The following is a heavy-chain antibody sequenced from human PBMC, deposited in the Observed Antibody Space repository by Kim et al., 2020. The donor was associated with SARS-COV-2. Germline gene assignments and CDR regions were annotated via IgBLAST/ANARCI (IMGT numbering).Heavy chain of an antibody. CDR3: AKDIDKAAANSNWFDP. V-gene: IGHV3-23*01. D-gene: IGHD6-13*01. J-gene: IGHJ5*02. Sequence: SVKGRFTVSRDNSKNTLYLQMNSLRAEDTAVYYCAKDIDKAAANSNWFDPWGQGTLVTVSS.